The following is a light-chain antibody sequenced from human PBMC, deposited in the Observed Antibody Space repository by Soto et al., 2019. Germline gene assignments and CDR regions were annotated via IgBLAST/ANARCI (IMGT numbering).Light chain of an antibody. CDR1: TGPVTRGHF. CDR2: DTS. V-gene: IGLV7-46*01. Sequence: QAVVTHEPSLTLSPVGTVTLTCGSSTGPVTRGHFAYWFQQRPGQAPRTLIFDTSNKQSWTPARFSGSLLWCKAALTLSGAQPEDEAEYYCCIGALVVVGGGTKLTVL. CDR3: CIGALVV. J-gene: IGLJ2*01.